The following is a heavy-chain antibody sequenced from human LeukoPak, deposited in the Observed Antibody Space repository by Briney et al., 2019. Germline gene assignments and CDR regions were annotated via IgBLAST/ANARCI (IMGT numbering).Heavy chain of an antibody. CDR1: GYTFTGYY. CDR2: INPNSGGT. CDR3: ARSPRLWLLPSYFDY. Sequence: ASVKVSCKASGYTFTGYYMHWVRQAPGQGLEWMGRINPNSGGTNYAQKFQGRVTMTRDTSISTAYMELSRLRSDDTAVYYCARSPRLWLLPSYFDYWGQGTLVTVSS. V-gene: IGHV1-2*06. J-gene: IGHJ4*02. D-gene: IGHD3-22*01.